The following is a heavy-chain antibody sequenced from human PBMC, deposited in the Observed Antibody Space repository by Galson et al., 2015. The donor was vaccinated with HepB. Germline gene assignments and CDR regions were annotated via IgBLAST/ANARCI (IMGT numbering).Heavy chain of an antibody. CDR2: ILYDGSNK. CDR3: ARTHNWNDWSLDY. V-gene: IGHV3-30-3*01. CDR1: GFTFSTYT. Sequence: SLRLSCAASGFTFSTYTMHWVRQAPGKGLEWVAVILYDGSNKYYADSVKGRFTISRDNSKNTLYLQMNSLRAEDTAVYYCARTHNWNDWSLDYWGQGTLVTVSS. J-gene: IGHJ4*02. D-gene: IGHD1-20*01.